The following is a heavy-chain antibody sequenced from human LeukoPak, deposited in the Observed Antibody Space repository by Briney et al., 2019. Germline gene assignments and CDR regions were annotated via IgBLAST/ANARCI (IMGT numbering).Heavy chain of an antibody. CDR2: IKQDGSGK. CDR3: ARVGIAAAGRFDY. Sequence: GGSLRLSCAASGFTFSSYWMSWVRQAPGKGLEWVANIKQDGSGKYYVDSVKGRFTISRDNAKNSLYLQMNSLRAEDTAVYYCARVGIAAAGRFDYWGQGTLVTVSS. D-gene: IGHD6-13*01. V-gene: IGHV3-7*01. J-gene: IGHJ4*02. CDR1: GFTFSSYW.